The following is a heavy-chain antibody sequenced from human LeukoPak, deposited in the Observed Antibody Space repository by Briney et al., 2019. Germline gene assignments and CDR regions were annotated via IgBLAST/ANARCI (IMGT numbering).Heavy chain of an antibody. D-gene: IGHD6-19*01. V-gene: IGHV1-2*02. CDR3: ARDLYQWLPSTRPRDYYYYMTS. J-gene: IGHJ6*03. CDR2: INPNSGGT. CDR1: GYTFTGYY. Sequence: ASVKVSCKASGYTFTGYYIHWVRQAPGQGLEYMGWINPNSGGTNYAQKFQGRVTMTRDTSISTAYMELSRLRSDDTAVYYCARDLYQWLPSTRPRDYYYYMTSGAKGPRSPSP.